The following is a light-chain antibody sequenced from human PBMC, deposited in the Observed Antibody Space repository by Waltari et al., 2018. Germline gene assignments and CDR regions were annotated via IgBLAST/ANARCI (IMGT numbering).Light chain of an antibody. CDR2: AAS. CDR3: QQSYSTPYT. J-gene: IGKJ2*01. CDR1: QSISSY. V-gene: IGKV1-39*01. Sequence: DIQMTQSPSSLSASGGDRVTITCRSSQSISSYLNCYQQKPGKAPTLLINAASSLQSGVPSRFSGSGSGTDFTLTISSLQPEDFATYYCQQSYSTPYTFGQGTKLEIK.